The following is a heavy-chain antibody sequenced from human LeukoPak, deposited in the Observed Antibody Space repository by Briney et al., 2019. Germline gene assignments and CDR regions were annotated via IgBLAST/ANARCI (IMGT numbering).Heavy chain of an antibody. D-gene: IGHD5-12*01. CDR1: GFTFSSYW. Sequence: GGSLRLSCAASGFTFSSYWMSWVRQAPGKGLEWVANIKQDGSEKYYVDSVKGRFTISRDNAKNSLYLQMNSLRAEDTAVYYCARVLSGYDYKAFDIWGQGTMVAVSS. V-gene: IGHV3-7*01. CDR3: ARVLSGYDYKAFDI. J-gene: IGHJ3*02. CDR2: IKQDGSEK.